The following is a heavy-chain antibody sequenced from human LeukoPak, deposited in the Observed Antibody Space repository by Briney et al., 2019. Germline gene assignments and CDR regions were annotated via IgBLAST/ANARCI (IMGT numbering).Heavy chain of an antibody. D-gene: IGHD5-24*01. CDR2: IYPIESKT. J-gene: IGHJ4*02. V-gene: IGHV5-51*01. CDR1: GYTYNSYW. CDR3: ATRDGYNLLS. Sequence: GESLKISCKGSGYTYNSYWIGWVRQMPGKGLEWKGIIYPIESKTKYSQSFEGQVTISADKSINTAYLQWTSLKASDTAKYFCATRDGYNLLSWGQGTLVTVSS.